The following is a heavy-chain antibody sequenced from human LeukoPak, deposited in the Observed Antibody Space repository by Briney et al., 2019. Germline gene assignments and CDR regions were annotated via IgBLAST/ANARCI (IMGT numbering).Heavy chain of an antibody. Sequence: SETLSLTCTVSGASISSYYWSWIRQPPGKGLEWIGCIYYSGYTNYNPSLKSRVTISVDTSKNQFSLKVRSVTAADTAVYYCAIDPGPYCTTTSCYVDYWGQGTLVTVSS. CDR1: GASISSYY. CDR2: IYYSGYT. V-gene: IGHV4-59*01. D-gene: IGHD2-2*01. CDR3: AIDPGPYCTTTSCYVDY. J-gene: IGHJ4*02.